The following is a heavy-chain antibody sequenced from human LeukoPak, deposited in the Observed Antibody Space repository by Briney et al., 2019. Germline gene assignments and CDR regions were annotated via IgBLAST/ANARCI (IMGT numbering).Heavy chain of an antibody. CDR2: IYYSGST. J-gene: IGHJ4*02. CDR3: ASVSVVTFGLFDY. Sequence: SETLSLTCTVSGGSISSYYWSWIRQPPGKGLEWIGYIYYSGSTNYNPSLKSRVTISVDTSKNQFSLKLSSVTAADTAVYYCASVSVVTFGLFDYWGQGTLVTVSS. CDR1: GGSISSYY. V-gene: IGHV4-59*08. D-gene: IGHD3-10*01.